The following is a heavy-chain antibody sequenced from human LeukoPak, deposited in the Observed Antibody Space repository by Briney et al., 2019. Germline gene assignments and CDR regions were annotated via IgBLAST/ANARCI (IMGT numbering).Heavy chain of an antibody. V-gene: IGHV1-2*06. Sequence: ASVKVSCKASGYTFTGYYIHWVRQAPGQGLEWMGRINPNSGGTNYAQKFQGRVTMTRDTSIGTAYMELSSLRSDDTAVYYCAAEAVVIPNAFDIWGQGTMVTVSS. CDR2: INPNSGGT. CDR1: GYTFTGYY. CDR3: AAEAVVIPNAFDI. D-gene: IGHD3-22*01. J-gene: IGHJ3*02.